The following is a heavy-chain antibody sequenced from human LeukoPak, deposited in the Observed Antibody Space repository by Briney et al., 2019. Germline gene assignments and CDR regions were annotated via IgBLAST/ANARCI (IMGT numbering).Heavy chain of an antibody. V-gene: IGHV4-34*01. D-gene: IGHD6-13*01. CDR2: INHSGST. CDR3: ARGGLGRGSSWYWIWFDP. Sequence: ETLSLTCAVYGGSFSGYYWSWIRQPPGKGLEWIGEINHSGSTNYNPSLKSRVTISVDTSKNQFSLKLGSVTAADTAVYYCARGGLGRGSSWYWIWFDPWDQGTLVTVSS. J-gene: IGHJ5*02. CDR1: GGSFSGYY.